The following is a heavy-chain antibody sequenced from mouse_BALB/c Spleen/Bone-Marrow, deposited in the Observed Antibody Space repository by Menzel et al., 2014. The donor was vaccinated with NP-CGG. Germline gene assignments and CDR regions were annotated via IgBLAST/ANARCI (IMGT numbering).Heavy chain of an antibody. CDR1: GYTFTSYW. Sequence: QVQLQQSGAELVKPGASVKLSCKASGYTFTSYWMHWVKQRPGQGLEWIGEINPSNGRSNYSEKFKSKATLTVDKSSSTNYMQLSSLTSEDSAVYSCARYNAYDWYFDVWGAGTTVTVYS. V-gene: IGHV1S81*02. CDR2: INPSNGRS. CDR3: ARYNAYDWYFDV. D-gene: IGHD2-2*01. J-gene: IGHJ1*01.